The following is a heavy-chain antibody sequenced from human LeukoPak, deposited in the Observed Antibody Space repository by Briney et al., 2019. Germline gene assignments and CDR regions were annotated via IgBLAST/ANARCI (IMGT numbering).Heavy chain of an antibody. CDR1: GYTFTSYG. D-gene: IGHD2-2*01. V-gene: IGHV1-2*02. CDR3: AREVLPAATYMDV. J-gene: IGHJ6*03. Sequence: GASVKVSCKASGYTFTSYGISWVRQAPGQGLEWMGWINPNSGGTNYAQKFQGRVTMTRDTSISTAYMELSRLRSDDTAVYYCAREVLPAATYMDVWGKGTTVTISS. CDR2: INPNSGGT.